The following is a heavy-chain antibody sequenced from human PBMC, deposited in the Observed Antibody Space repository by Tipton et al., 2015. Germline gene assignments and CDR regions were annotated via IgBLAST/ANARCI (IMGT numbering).Heavy chain of an antibody. CDR3: AAHCISTSCYYWFDP. Sequence: TLSLTCSVSGYFISSGHYWGWIRQIPGKGLEWIATIYHTGSTYYNPSLKSRVTISVDTSKSQFSLRLSSVTAADTAVYYCAAHCISTSCYYWFDPWGQGTLVTVSS. V-gene: IGHV4-38-2*02. CDR1: GYFISSGHY. CDR2: IYHTGST. J-gene: IGHJ5*02. D-gene: IGHD2-2*01.